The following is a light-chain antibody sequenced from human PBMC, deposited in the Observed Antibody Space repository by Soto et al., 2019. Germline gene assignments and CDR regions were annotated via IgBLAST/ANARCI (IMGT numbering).Light chain of an antibody. J-gene: IGKJ4*01. CDR2: DSS. V-gene: IGKV3-11*01. CDR3: QQRGNWPSLP. Sequence: DMVLTQSPATLSLSPGERAALSCRASQSVSSDLAWYQQKPGQAPRLLIYDSSNRATGIPARFSGSGSGTGFTLNISSLEHEDFAVYYCQQRGNWPSLPFGGGKKVDIK. CDR1: QSVSSD.